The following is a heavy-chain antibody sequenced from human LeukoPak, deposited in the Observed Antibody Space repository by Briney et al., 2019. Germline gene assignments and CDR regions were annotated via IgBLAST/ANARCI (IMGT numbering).Heavy chain of an antibody. Sequence: GGSPRLSCAASGFTFNSYWMQWVRQAPGKGLVWVSRINIEGTSTAYAGSVKGRFTISRDNAKNTLYLQMNSLGAEDTAVYYCARDQSRNTNAFDIWGQGTMVTVSS. CDR1: GFTFNSYW. D-gene: IGHD1/OR15-1a*01. CDR3: ARDQSRNTNAFDI. CDR2: INIEGTST. J-gene: IGHJ3*02. V-gene: IGHV3-74*01.